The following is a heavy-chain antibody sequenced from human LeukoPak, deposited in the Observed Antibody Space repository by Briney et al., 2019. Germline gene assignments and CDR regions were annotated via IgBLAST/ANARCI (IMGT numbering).Heavy chain of an antibody. CDR2: IKQDGSEK. J-gene: IGHJ5*02. V-gene: IGHV3-7*01. CDR1: GFTFSSYL. D-gene: IGHD6-19*01. CDR3: ARDQGSGWYRGNWFDP. Sequence: PGGSLRLSCAASGFTFSSYLMSWVRQAPGKGLEWVANIKQDGSEKYYVDSVKGRFTISRDNAKNSLYLQMNSPRAEDTAVYYCARDQGSGWYRGNWFDPWGQGTLVTVSS.